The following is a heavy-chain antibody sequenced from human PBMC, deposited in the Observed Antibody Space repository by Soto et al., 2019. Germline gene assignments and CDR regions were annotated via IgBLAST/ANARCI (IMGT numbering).Heavy chain of an antibody. CDR3: AKDMVRGVIPPILDY. CDR2: IYHSGST. D-gene: IGHD3-10*01. J-gene: IGHJ4*02. V-gene: IGHV4-30-2*05. Sequence: PSETLSLTCAVSGGSISSGGYSWSWIRQPPGKGLEWIGYIYHSGSTYYNPSLKSRVTISVDTSKNQFSLKLSSVTAADTAVYYCAKDMVRGVIPPILDYWGQGTLVTVSS. CDR1: GGSISSGGYS.